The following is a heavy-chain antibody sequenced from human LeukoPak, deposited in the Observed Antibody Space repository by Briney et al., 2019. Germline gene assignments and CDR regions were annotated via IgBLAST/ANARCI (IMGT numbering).Heavy chain of an antibody. CDR3: ARPRQWLRHDAFDI. V-gene: IGHV4-39*01. CDR1: GGSISSSSYY. CDR2: IYYSGST. J-gene: IGHJ3*02. D-gene: IGHD5-12*01. Sequence: SETLSLTCTVSGGSISSSSYYWGWIRQPPGKGLEWIGSIYYSGSTYYNPSLKSRVAISVDTSKNQFSLKLSSVTAADTAVCYCARPRQWLRHDAFDIWGQGTMVTVSS.